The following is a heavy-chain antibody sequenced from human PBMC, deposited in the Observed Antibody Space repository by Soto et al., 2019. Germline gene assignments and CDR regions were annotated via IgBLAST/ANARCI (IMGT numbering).Heavy chain of an antibody. V-gene: IGHV3-30*18. D-gene: IGHD6-13*01. CDR3: AKDSSTSSSSLDY. CDR1: GFTFSSYG. Sequence: QVQLVESGGGVVQPGRSLRLSCAASGFTFSSYGMHWVRQAPGKGLEWVAVISYDGSNKYYADSVKGRFTISRDNSKNPLYLQMNSLRAEDTAVYYCAKDSSTSSSSLDYWGQGTLVTVSS. J-gene: IGHJ4*02. CDR2: ISYDGSNK.